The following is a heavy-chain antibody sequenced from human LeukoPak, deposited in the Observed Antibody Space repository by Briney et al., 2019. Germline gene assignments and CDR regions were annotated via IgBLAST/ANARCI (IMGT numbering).Heavy chain of an antibody. V-gene: IGHV4-39*01. J-gene: IGHJ4*02. CDR1: GGSISSSSYY. CDR2: VYYSGST. D-gene: IGHD3-22*01. CDR3: ARIESYYDSSGYYYFDY. Sequence: PSETLSLTCPVSGGSISSSSYYWGWIRQPPGKRLEWIGSVYYSGSTYYNPSLKSRVTISVDTSKNQFSLKLSSVTAADTAVYYCARIESYYDSSGYYYFDYWGQGTLVTVSS.